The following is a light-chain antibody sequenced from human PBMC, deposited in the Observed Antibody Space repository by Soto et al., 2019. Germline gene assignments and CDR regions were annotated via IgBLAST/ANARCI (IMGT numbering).Light chain of an antibody. CDR3: SSYSGSNNPVI. Sequence: QSALTQPPSASGSPGHSVTISCTGTSTDVGGYNYVSWYQQHPGKAPKFLIIEVSRRPTEVADRFSDSKSDNTTAVTASGRHADDEAEYYYSSYSGSNNPVIFGGGTKLTVL. V-gene: IGLV2-8*01. CDR1: STDVGGYNY. CDR2: EVS. J-gene: IGLJ2*01.